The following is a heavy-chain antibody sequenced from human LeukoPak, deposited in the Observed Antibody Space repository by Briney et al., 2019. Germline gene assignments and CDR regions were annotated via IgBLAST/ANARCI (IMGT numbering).Heavy chain of an antibody. CDR2: IQNDGSIE. D-gene: IGHD6-19*01. CDR3: AGYSSGWLPRDY. CDR1: GFTFRTYG. J-gene: IGHJ4*02. V-gene: IGHV3-30*02. Sequence: GGSLRLSCAASGFTFRTYGMHWVRQAPGKGLEWVTFIQNDGSIEFYADSVKGRFSISRDNSENALYLQMNSLRAEDTAVYYCAGYSSGWLPRDYWGQGTLVTVSS.